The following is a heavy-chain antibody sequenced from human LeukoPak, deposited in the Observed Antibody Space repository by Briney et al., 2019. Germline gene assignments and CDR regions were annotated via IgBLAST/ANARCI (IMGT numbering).Heavy chain of an antibody. CDR3: ARGNSYYDSSGYFPWESFQH. CDR1: GGSISIYY. Sequence: SETLSLTCTVSGGSISIYYWSWIRQPPGKGLEWIGYIFYSGSTNYNPSLKSRVTISVDTSKNQFSLKLSSVTAADTALYYCARGNSYYDSSGYFPWESFQHWGQGTLVTVSS. CDR2: IFYSGST. J-gene: IGHJ1*01. D-gene: IGHD3-22*01. V-gene: IGHV4-59*01.